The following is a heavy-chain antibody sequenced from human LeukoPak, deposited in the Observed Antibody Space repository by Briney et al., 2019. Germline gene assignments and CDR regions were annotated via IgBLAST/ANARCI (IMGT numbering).Heavy chain of an antibody. J-gene: IGHJ6*03. V-gene: IGHV1-18*01. CDR1: GGTFSSYA. Sequence: ASVKVSCKASGGTFSSYAISWVRQAPGQGLEWMGWISGYNGHTNYAQNLQGRVTMTTDTSASTAYVELRSLRSDDTAVYYCARGRERGLDIVATKTLYYYMDVWGKGTTVTVSS. CDR3: ARGRERGLDIVATKTLYYYMDV. D-gene: IGHD5-12*01. CDR2: ISGYNGHT.